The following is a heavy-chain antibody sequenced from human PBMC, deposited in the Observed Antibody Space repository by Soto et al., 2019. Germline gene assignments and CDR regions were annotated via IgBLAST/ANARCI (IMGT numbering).Heavy chain of an antibody. CDR1: GGSISSGDYY. J-gene: IGHJ4*02. V-gene: IGHV4-30-4*01. CDR3: AGRDPDYRVASDF. D-gene: IGHD4-4*01. Sequence: QVQLQESGPGLVKPSQTLSLTCTVSGGSISSGDYYWSWIRQPPGKGLEWIGYIYYSGSTYYNPYRKRRVTISVDTYKNQLSLKLSSVTAADTAVYYCAGRDPDYRVASDFWGQGTLVTVSS. CDR2: IYYSGST.